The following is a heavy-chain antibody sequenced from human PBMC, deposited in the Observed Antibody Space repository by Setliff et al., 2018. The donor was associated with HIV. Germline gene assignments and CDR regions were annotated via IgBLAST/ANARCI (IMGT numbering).Heavy chain of an antibody. CDR1: GYSISNGYY. CDR2: IYHTGST. CDR3: ARQPLYNDYDWRSYYFDY. V-gene: IGHV4-38-2*01. J-gene: IGHJ4*02. D-gene: IGHD5-12*01. Sequence: SETLSLTCALSGYSISNGYYWGWIRQPPGKGLEWIGEIYHTGSTYYSPSLNSRFTISVDTSKNQFSLKLRSVTAADTAVYYCARQPLYNDYDWRSYYFDYWGQGSLVTVSS.